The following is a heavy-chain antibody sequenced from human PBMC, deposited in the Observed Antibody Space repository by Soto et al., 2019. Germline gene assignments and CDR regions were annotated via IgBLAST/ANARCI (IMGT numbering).Heavy chain of an antibody. CDR3: ARAAIPSVDDFWSGYPNWFDP. V-gene: IGHV1-46*03. Sequence: ASVKVSCTASGYTFTSYYMHWVRQAPGQGLEWMGIINPSGGSTSYAQKFQGRVTMTRDTSTSTVYMELSSLRSEDTAVYYCARAAIPSVDDFWSGYPNWFDPWGQGTLVTVSS. CDR2: INPSGGST. CDR1: GYTFTSYY. D-gene: IGHD3-3*01. J-gene: IGHJ5*02.